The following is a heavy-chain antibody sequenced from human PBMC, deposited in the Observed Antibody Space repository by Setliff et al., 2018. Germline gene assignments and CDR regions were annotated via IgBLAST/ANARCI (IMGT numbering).Heavy chain of an antibody. D-gene: IGHD4-17*01. CDR3: VRVGREYGDSGGHDAFRN. V-gene: IGHV4-4*07. J-gene: IGHJ3*01. CDR2: IYSDGRS. CDR1: GASVINYY. Sequence: PSETLSLTCNVYGASVINYYWNWIRQSAGEGLEWLGRIYSDGRSSYNPSLKSRISMSLDASKNEIFPKMSSLTAADTARYYCVRVGREYGDSGGHDAFRNWGQGKMVTVS.